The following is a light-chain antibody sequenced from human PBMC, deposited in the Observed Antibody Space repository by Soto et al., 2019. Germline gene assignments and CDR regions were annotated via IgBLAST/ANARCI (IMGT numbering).Light chain of an antibody. Sequence: EIVLTQSPATLSLSPGEIATLSCRASQSVSSYIAWYQQKPGQAPMLLIHDASNRATGISARFSVSGSGTDFKINISSLEPEDFVVSYCQHRSSWPPRVTFGQGTKLEIK. CDR3: QHRSSWPPRVT. CDR2: DAS. CDR1: QSVSSY. V-gene: IGKV3-11*01. J-gene: IGKJ2*01.